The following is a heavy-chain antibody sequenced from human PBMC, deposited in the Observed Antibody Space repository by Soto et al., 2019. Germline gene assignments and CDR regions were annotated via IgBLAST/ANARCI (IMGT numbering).Heavy chain of an antibody. Sequence: PSETLSLTCTVSGGSISSGDYYWSWIRQPPGKGLEWIGYIYYSGSTYYNPSLKSRVTISVDTSKNQFSLKLRSEDTAVYYCATGSSSSENFDYWGQETLVTVSS. CDR1: GGSISSGDYY. J-gene: IGHJ4*02. V-gene: IGHV4-30-4*02. CDR3: ATGSSSSENFDY. D-gene: IGHD6-6*01. CDR2: IYYSGST.